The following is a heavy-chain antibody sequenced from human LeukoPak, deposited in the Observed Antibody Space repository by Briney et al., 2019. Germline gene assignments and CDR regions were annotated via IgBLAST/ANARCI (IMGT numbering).Heavy chain of an antibody. Sequence: SVKVSCKASGGTFSSYAISWVRQAPGQGLEWMGGIIPIFGTANYAQKFQGRVTITADESTSTAYMELSSLRSEHTAVYYYARGYSSGWYWLGYWGQGTLVTVSS. CDR2: IIPIFGTA. CDR3: ARGYSSGWYWLGY. CDR1: GGTFSSYA. V-gene: IGHV1-69*13. J-gene: IGHJ4*02. D-gene: IGHD6-19*01.